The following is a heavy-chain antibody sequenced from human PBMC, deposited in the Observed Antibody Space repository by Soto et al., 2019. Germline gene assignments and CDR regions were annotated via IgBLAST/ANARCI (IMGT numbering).Heavy chain of an antibody. J-gene: IGHJ4*02. V-gene: IGHV3-30-3*02. Sequence: PGGSLRLSCAASGFTFSSYAMHWVRQAPGKGLEWVAVISYDGSNKYYAHSVQGRFTISRDNSKNTLFLQMSGLRAEDTALYYCANDRRAAVASFDCWGQGVLVTVSS. CDR2: ISYDGSNK. CDR3: ANDRRAAVASFDC. D-gene: IGHD6-19*01. CDR1: GFTFSSYA.